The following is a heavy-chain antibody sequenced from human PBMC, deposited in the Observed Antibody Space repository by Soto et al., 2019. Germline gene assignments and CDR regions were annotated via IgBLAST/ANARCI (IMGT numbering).Heavy chain of an antibody. CDR3: ARSTVTTIGYYYYGMDV. J-gene: IGHJ6*02. CDR1: VVSFSGYY. D-gene: IGHD4-4*01. CDR2: INHSGST. Sequence: ETLSLTCAFYVVSFSGYYWSWIRQPPGKGLEWIGEINHSGSTNYNPSLKSRVTISVDTSKNQFSLKLSSVTAADTAVYYCARSTVTTIGYYYYGMDVWGQGTTVTVSS. V-gene: IGHV4-34*01.